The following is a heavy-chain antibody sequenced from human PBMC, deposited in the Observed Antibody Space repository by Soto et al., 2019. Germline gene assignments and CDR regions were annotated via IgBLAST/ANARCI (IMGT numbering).Heavy chain of an antibody. J-gene: IGHJ4*02. Sequence: QVQLVQSGAEVKRPGSSVKVSCKASGDTFNFYSINWVRQAPGLGLEWMGRVNPIVSMSNYAQKFQGRVXMTXXXXXXXXXXXXXXXXXXXXXXXXXXSSYGSGYRAFDYWGQGALVTVSS. V-gene: IGHV1-69*02. CDR3: XSSYGSGYRAFDY. CDR1: GDTFNFYS. CDR2: VNPIVSMS. D-gene: IGHD3-10*01.